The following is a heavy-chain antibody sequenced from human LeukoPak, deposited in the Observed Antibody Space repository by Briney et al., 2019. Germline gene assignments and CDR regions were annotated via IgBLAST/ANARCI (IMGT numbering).Heavy chain of an antibody. D-gene: IGHD3-10*01. J-gene: IGHJ5*02. Sequence: PGGSLRLSCAASGFTFYDYGMSWVRHAPGKGLEWVSGINWNGGSTGYADSVKGRFTISRDNAKNSLYLQMNSLRAEDTALYHCARDRGIGGYNWFDPWGQGILVTVSS. CDR1: GFTFYDYG. V-gene: IGHV3-20*01. CDR2: INWNGGST. CDR3: ARDRGIGGYNWFDP.